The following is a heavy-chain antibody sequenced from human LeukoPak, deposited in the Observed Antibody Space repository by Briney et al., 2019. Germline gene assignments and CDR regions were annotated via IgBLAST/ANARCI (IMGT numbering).Heavy chain of an antibody. D-gene: IGHD1-26*01. CDR1: GYTFTSYG. J-gene: IGHJ4*02. V-gene: IGHV1-18*01. CDR2: INTYNGIA. Sequence: ASVKVSCKASGYTFTSYGITWVRQAPGQGLEWMGWINTYNGIANYAQKIQGRVTMTTDTSTSTAYMELRSLISDDTAVYYCARYQVGVRGGDFFDYWGQGTLVTVSS. CDR3: ARYQVGVRGGDFFDY.